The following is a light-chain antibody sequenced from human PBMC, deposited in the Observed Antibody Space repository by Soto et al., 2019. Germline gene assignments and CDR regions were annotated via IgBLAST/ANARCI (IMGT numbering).Light chain of an antibody. CDR2: LNSDGSH. Sequence: QLVLTQSPSASASLGASVKLTCTLSSGHSNYAIAWHQQQSEKGPRYLMKLNSDGSHSKGDGIPDRFSGSSSGAERYLTISSLQSEDEADYYCQNWGSGIVVFGRGTKLTVL. CDR1: SGHSNYA. V-gene: IGLV4-69*01. CDR3: QNWGSGIVV. J-gene: IGLJ2*01.